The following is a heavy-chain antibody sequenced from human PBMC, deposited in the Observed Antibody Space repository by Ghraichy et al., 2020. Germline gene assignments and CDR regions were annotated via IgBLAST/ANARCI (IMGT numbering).Heavy chain of an antibody. Sequence: LETLSLTCAVSGYSISSRNWWGWIRQPPGKGLEWIGYIYYSGSTYSNPSLKSRITMSIDTSKNQFSLKLSSVTAADTAVYYCARSSVAGTLFDYWGQGTLVTVSS. CDR3: ARSSVAGTLFDY. J-gene: IGHJ4*02. V-gene: IGHV4-28*01. CDR1: GYSISSRNW. D-gene: IGHD6-19*01. CDR2: IYYSGST.